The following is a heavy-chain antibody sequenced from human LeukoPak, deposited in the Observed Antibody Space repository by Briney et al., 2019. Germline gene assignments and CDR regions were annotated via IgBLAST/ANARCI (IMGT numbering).Heavy chain of an antibody. V-gene: IGHV3-23*01. CDR2: ISGSGGST. CDR1: GFTFSSYA. CDR3: AKDPSVDIVAFDAFDI. Sequence: GGSLRLSCAASGFTFSSYAMSWVRQAPGKGLEWVSAISGSGGSTYYADSVKGRFTIPRDNSKNTLYLQMNSLRAEDTAVYYCAKDPSVDIVAFDAFDIWGQGTMVTVSS. J-gene: IGHJ3*02. D-gene: IGHD5-12*01.